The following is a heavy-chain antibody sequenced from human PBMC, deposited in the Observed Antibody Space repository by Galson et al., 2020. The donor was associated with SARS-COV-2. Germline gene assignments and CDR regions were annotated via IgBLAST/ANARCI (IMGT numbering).Heavy chain of an antibody. V-gene: IGHV3-30*04. CDR3: AREVASTSCYKGEGCDWFDP. D-gene: IGHD2-2*02. J-gene: IGHJ5*02. Sequence: GESLKISCAASGFTFSSYAMHWVRQAPGKGLEWVAVISYDGSNKYYADSVKGRFTISRDNSKNTLYLQMNSLRAEDTAVYYCAREVASTSCYKGEGCDWFDPWGQGTLVTVSS. CDR2: ISYDGSNK. CDR1: GFTFSSYA.